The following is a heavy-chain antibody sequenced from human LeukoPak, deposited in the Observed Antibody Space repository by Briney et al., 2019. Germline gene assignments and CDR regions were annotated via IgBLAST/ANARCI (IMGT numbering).Heavy chain of an antibody. V-gene: IGHV3-74*01. CDR3: ARDSGSYAVDY. CDR1: GFTFSNYW. Sequence: GGSLRLSCAASGFTFSNYWMHWVRQAPGKGLVWVSRINSDGINTSYADSVKGRFTISRDNAKNTLNLQMNSLRAEDTAVYYCARDSGSYAVDYWGQGTLVTVSS. CDR2: INSDGINT. D-gene: IGHD1-26*01. J-gene: IGHJ4*02.